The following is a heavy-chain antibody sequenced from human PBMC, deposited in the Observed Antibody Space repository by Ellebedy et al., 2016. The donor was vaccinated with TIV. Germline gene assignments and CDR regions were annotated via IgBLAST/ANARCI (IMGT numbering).Heavy chain of an antibody. CDR2: INSNSGGT. J-gene: IGHJ5*02. Sequence: ASVKVSCKASGYTFTGYFVHWVRQAPGQGLEWMGWINSNSGGTNYEQKFQGRVSMTRDTSISTAYMELSSLKFDDTAIYYCARTRGSPSVGLDPWGQGTLVTVSS. V-gene: IGHV1-2*02. CDR1: GYTFTGYF. CDR3: ARTRGSPSVGLDP. D-gene: IGHD6-6*01.